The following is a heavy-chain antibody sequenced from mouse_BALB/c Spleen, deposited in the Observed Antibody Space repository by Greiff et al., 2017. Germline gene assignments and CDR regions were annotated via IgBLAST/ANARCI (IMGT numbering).Heavy chain of an antibody. J-gene: IGHJ2*01. D-gene: IGHD1-1*01. CDR2: ISNLAYSI. V-gene: IGHV5-15*02. CDR1: GFTFSDYG. CDR3: ARDHYYGSSPYYFDY. Sequence: EVHLVESGGGLVQPGGSRKLSCAASGFTFSDYGMAWVRQAPGKGPEWVAFISNLAYSIYYADTVTGRFTISRENAKNTLYLEMSSLRSEDTAMYYCARDHYYGSSPYYFDYWGQGTTLTVSS.